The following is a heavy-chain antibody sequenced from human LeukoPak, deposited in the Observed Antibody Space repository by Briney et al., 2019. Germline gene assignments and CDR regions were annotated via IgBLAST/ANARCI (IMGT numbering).Heavy chain of an antibody. V-gene: IGHV4-34*01. CDR3: ARGYVAGYDYLYYFDS. Sequence: PSETLSLTCAVYGGSFSGYYWSWIRQPPGKGLEWIGEINHSGSTNYNPSLKSRVTISVDTSKNQFSLKLSSVTAADTAVYYCARGYVAGYDYLYYFDSWGQGTLVTVSS. J-gene: IGHJ4*02. CDR1: GGSFSGYY. CDR2: INHSGST. D-gene: IGHD5-12*01.